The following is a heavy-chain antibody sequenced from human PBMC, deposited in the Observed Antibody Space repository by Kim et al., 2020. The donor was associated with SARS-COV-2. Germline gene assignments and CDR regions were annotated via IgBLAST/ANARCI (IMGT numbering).Heavy chain of an antibody. V-gene: IGHV3-9*01. CDR1: GFTFDDYA. D-gene: IGHD3-10*01. Sequence: GGSLRLSCAASGFTFDDYAMHWVRQAPGKGLEWVSGISWNSGSIGYADSVKGRFTISRDNAKNSLYLQMNSLRAEDTALYYCAKGITMVRGEGMDVWGQG. CDR3: AKGITMVRGEGMDV. J-gene: IGHJ6*02. CDR2: ISWNSGSI.